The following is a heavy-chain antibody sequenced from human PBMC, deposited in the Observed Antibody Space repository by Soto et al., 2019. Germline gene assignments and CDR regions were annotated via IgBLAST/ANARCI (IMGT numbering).Heavy chain of an antibody. CDR2: ISGSGGST. V-gene: IGHV3-23*01. CDR3: AKVIVGYCSSTSCYSNAFAI. Sequence: EVQLLESGGGLVQPGGSLRLSCAASGFTFSSYAMSWVRQAPGKGLEWVSAISGSGGSTYYADSVKGRFTISRANSKNPLYLQMNSLRAEDTAVYYCAKVIVGYCSSTSCYSNAFAIWGQGTMVTVSS. D-gene: IGHD2-2*01. J-gene: IGHJ3*02. CDR1: GFTFSSYA.